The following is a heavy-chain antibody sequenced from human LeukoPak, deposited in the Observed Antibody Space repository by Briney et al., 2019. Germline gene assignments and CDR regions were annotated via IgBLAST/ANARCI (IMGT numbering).Heavy chain of an antibody. CDR1: GFTFSSYW. D-gene: IGHD3-9*01. CDR3: VRGLTYYDILTGPPDAFDI. Sequence: GGSPRLSCAASGFTFSSYWMHWVRQAPGKGLVWVSRINSDGSSTSYADSVKGRFTISRDNAKNTLYLQMNSLRAEDTAVYYCVRGLTYYDILTGPPDAFDIWGQGTMVTVSS. V-gene: IGHV3-74*01. J-gene: IGHJ3*02. CDR2: INSDGSST.